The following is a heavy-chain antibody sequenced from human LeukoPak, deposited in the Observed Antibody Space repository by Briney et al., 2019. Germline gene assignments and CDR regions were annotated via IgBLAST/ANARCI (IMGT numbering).Heavy chain of an antibody. D-gene: IGHD3-10*01. CDR1: GGSISSYF. CDR3: AREPGENSENRFYHYYMDV. J-gene: IGHJ6*03. CDR2: IYYTGST. Sequence: SSETLSLTCTVSGGSISSYFWSWIRQPPGKGLEWIGYIYYTGSTNYNPSLKSRVTISLDTSKNQFSLKLNSVTAADTAVYYCAREPGENSENRFYHYYMDVWGKGTTVTVS. V-gene: IGHV4-59*01.